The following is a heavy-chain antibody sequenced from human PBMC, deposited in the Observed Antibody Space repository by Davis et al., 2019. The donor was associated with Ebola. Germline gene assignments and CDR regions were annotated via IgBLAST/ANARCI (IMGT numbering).Heavy chain of an antibody. CDR3: VGQWVTILGVLV. CDR1: GLTFSSYA. CDR2: IYYSGST. D-gene: IGHD3-3*01. J-gene: IGHJ4*02. Sequence: GSLRLSCTASGLTFSSYAMSWIRQPPGKGPEWIGYIYYSGSTYYNPSLKSRVSIFVDTPKNQLSLKLSSVTAADTAMYYCVGQWVTILGVLVWGQGTLVTVSS. V-gene: IGHV4-59*08.